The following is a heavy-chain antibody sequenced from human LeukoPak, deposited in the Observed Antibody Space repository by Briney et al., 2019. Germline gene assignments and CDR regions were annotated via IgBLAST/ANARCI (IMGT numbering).Heavy chain of an antibody. CDR2: IIPIFGTA. CDR1: GGTFSSYA. V-gene: IGHV1-69*13. Sequence: ASVKVSCKASGGTFSSYAISWVRQAPGQGLEWMGGIIPIFGTANYAQKFQGRVAITADESTSTAYMELSSLRSEDTAVYYCARDNAATAFDIWGQGTMVTVSS. J-gene: IGHJ3*02. CDR3: ARDNAATAFDI. D-gene: IGHD6-25*01.